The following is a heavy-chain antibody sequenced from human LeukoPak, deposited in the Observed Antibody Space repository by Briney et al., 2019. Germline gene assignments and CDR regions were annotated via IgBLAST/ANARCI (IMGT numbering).Heavy chain of an antibody. Sequence: SETLSLTCTVSGGSISSSSYYWGWIRQPPGKGLEWIGSIYYSGSTYYNPSLKSRVTISVDTSKNQFSLKLSSVTAADTAVYYCARHSNSWFDPWGQGTLATVSS. CDR3: ARHSNSWFDP. J-gene: IGHJ5*02. CDR1: GGSISSSSYY. CDR2: IYYSGST. V-gene: IGHV4-39*01. D-gene: IGHD2/OR15-2a*01.